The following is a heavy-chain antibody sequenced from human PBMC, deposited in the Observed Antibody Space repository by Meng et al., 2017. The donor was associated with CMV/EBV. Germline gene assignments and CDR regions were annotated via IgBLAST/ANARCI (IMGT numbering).Heavy chain of an antibody. CDR1: GFPFSHAW. V-gene: IGHV3-15*01. CDR2: IKSKTDGGTT. CDR3: TTSVYYDSSGYEEFDY. Sequence: LSLTCAASGFPFSHAWMSWVRQAPGKGLEWVGRIKSKTDGGTTDYAAPVKGRFTISRDDSKNTLYLQMNSLKTEDTAVYYCTTSVYYDSSGYEEFDYWGQGTLVTVSS. J-gene: IGHJ4*02. D-gene: IGHD3-22*01.